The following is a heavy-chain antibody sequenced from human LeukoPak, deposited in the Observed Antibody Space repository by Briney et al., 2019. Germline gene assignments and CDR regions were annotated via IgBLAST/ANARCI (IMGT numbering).Heavy chain of an antibody. Sequence: ASVKVSCKASGYTFTGYYMHWVRQAPGQGLEWMGWINPNSGGTNYALKFQGRVTMTRDTSISTAYMELSRLRSDDTAVYYCARVCRGRYYCGMDVWGQGTTVTVSS. CDR2: INPNSGGT. D-gene: IGHD5-24*01. V-gene: IGHV1-2*02. CDR1: GYTFTGYY. CDR3: ARVCRGRYYCGMDV. J-gene: IGHJ6*02.